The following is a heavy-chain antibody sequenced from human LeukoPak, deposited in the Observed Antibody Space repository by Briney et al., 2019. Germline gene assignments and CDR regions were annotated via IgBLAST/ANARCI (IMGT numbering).Heavy chain of an antibody. CDR1: GFTFSSYS. CDR2: ISSSSSTI. V-gene: IGHV3-48*04. Sequence: GGSLRLSCAASGFTFSSYSMNWVRQAPGKGLEWVSYISSSSSTIYYADSVKGRFTISRDNAKNSLYLQMNSLRAEDTAVYYCARGGGYGDYGNWGQGTLVTVSS. D-gene: IGHD4-17*01. CDR3: ARGGGYGDYGN. J-gene: IGHJ4*02.